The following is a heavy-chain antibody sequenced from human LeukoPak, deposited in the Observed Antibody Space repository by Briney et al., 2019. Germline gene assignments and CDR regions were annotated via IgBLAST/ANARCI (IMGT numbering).Heavy chain of an antibody. D-gene: IGHD5-12*01. Sequence: SETLSLTCAVYGGSFSGCYWSWIRQPPGKGLEWIGEINHSGSTNYNPSLKSRVTISVDTSKNQFSLKPSSVTAADMAVYYCVIMVATRDYWGQGTLVTVSS. CDR2: INHSGST. J-gene: IGHJ4*02. V-gene: IGHV4-34*01. CDR1: GGSFSGCY. CDR3: VIMVATRDY.